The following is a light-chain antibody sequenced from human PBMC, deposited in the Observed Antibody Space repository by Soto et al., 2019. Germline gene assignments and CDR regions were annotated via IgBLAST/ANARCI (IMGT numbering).Light chain of an antibody. CDR3: QQYGSSPPSFEYN. Sequence: EIVLTQSPGTLSLSPGERATLSCRASQSVSSSYLAWYQQKPGQAPRLLIYGASSRATGIPDRFSGSGSGTDFTLTISRLEPEDFAVYYCQQYGSSPPSFEYNFGQGTKLEIK. V-gene: IGKV3-20*01. CDR2: GAS. CDR1: QSVSSSY. J-gene: IGKJ2*01.